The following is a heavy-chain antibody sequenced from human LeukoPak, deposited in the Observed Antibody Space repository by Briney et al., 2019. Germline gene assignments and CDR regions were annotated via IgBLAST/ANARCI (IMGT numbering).Heavy chain of an antibody. CDR3: ARAYSSSWYLLFDY. CDR2: IYYSGST. J-gene: IGHJ4*02. Sequence: SETLSLTCTVSGGSISSYYWSWIRQPPGKGLEWIGYIYYSGSTNYNPSLKSRVTISVDTSKNQFSLKLSSVTAADTAVYYCARAYSSSWYLLFDYWGQGTLVTVSS. V-gene: IGHV4-59*01. D-gene: IGHD6-13*01. CDR1: GGSISSYY.